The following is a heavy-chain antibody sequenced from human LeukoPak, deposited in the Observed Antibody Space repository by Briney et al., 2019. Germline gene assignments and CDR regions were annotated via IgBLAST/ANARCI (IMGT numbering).Heavy chain of an antibody. CDR1: GFTFSDYY. Sequence: PGGSLRLSCAVSGFTFSDYYMSWIRQAPGKGLEWVSYISSGGSTISHADSVKGRFTISRDNAENSLYLQMNSLRAEDTAVYYCAGRAAAGRCFDYWGQGTLVTVSS. D-gene: IGHD6-13*01. J-gene: IGHJ4*02. CDR3: AGRAAAGRCFDY. V-gene: IGHV3-11*01. CDR2: ISSGGSTI.